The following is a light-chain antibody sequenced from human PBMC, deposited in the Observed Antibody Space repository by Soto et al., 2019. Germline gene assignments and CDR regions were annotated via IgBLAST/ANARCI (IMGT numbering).Light chain of an antibody. CDR3: QQYNNWLPYT. Sequence: EIVMTQSPATLSVSPGERATLSCRASQSVNSNLAWYQQKPGQAPSLLIYGASTRATGVPARFSGSGSGTEFTLTISSLQSEDFAVYYCQQYNNWLPYTFGQGTKLEIK. CDR2: GAS. J-gene: IGKJ2*01. CDR1: QSVNSN. V-gene: IGKV3-15*01.